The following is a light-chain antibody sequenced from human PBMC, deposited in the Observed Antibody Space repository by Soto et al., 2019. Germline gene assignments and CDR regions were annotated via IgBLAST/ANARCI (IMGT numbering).Light chain of an antibody. CDR1: QSVSSSY. V-gene: IGKV3-20*01. CDR2: GAS. CDR3: QQYGSSPT. J-gene: IGKJ4*01. Sequence: EIVLTQSPGTLSLSPGERATLSCRASQSVSSSYLAWYQQKPGQAPRLLSYGASSRATGIPDRFSGRGSGTDFTLTISRPETEDFAVYYCQQYGSSPTFGGGTKVEIK.